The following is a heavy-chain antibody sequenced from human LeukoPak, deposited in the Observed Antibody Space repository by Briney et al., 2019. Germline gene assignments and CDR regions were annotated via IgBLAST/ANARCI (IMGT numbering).Heavy chain of an antibody. CDR3: AREYYDSSGYNNRYFDL. Sequence: SETLSLTCTVSGGSISSGGYYWSWIRQHPGKGLEWIGYIYYSGSTYYNPSLKCRVTISVDTSKSQFSLKLSSVTAADTAVYYCAREYYDSSGYNNRYFDLWGRGTLVTVSS. CDR1: GGSISSGGYY. D-gene: IGHD3-22*01. J-gene: IGHJ2*01. V-gene: IGHV4-31*03. CDR2: IYYSGST.